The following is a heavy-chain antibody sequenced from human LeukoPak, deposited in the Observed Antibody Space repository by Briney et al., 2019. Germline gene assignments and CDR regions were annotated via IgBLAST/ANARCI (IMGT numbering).Heavy chain of an antibody. CDR1: GGSFSGYY. J-gene: IGHJ4*02. Sequence: SETLSLTCAVYGGSFSGYYWSWIRQPPGKGLEWIGEINHSGSTNYNPSLKSRVTISVDTSKNQFSLKLSSVTAADTAVYYCARVRVWFGELSDYWAREPWSPSPQ. CDR2: INHSGST. V-gene: IGHV4-34*01. D-gene: IGHD3-10*01. CDR3: ARVRVWFGELSDY.